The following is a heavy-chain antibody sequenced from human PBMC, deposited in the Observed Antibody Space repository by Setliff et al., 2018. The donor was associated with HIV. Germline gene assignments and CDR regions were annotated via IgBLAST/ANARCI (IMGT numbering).Heavy chain of an antibody. CDR3: ARGTRGYYYYMDV. V-gene: IGHV4-59*01. D-gene: IGHD1-26*01. CDR1: GGSISSYY. CDR2: IYYSGST. J-gene: IGHJ6*03. Sequence: PSETLSLTCTVSGGSISSYYWSWIRQPPGKGLEWIGYIYYSGSTNYNPSLKSRVTISVDTSKNQFSLKLSSMTAADTAVYYCARGTRGYYYYMDVWGKGTTVTVSS.